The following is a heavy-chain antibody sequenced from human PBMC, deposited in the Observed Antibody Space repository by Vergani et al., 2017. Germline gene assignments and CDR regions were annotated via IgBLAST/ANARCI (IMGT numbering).Heavy chain of an antibody. Sequence: VQLQQWGAGLLKPSETLSLTCAVYGGSFSGYYWSWIRQPPGXGLEWVSAISGSGGSTYYADSVKGRFTLSRDNSKNTLYLQMNSLRAEDTAVYYCARAPGSSSWYFPGKGLFDYWGQGTLVTVSS. J-gene: IGHJ4*02. CDR1: GGSFSGYY. D-gene: IGHD6-13*01. CDR3: ARAPGSSSWYFPGKGLFDY. V-gene: IGHV3-23*01. CDR2: ISGSGGST.